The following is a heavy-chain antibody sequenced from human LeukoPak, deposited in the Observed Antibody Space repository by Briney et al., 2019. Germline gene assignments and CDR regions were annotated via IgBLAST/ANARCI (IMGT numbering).Heavy chain of an antibody. D-gene: IGHD3-9*01. Sequence: SETLSLTCTVSGGSISSYYWSWIRQPPGKGLEWIGYIYYSGSTSYNPSLKSRVTISVDTSKNQFSLKLSSVTAADTAVYYCAVTYYDILTGYQDLDYWGQGTLVTVSS. CDR3: AVTYYDILTGYQDLDY. CDR2: IYYSGST. V-gene: IGHV4-59*01. CDR1: GGSISSYY. J-gene: IGHJ4*02.